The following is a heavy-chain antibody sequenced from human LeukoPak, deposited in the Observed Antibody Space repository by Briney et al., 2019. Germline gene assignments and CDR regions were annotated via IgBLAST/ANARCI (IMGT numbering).Heavy chain of an antibody. CDR1: LYTLTSYY. CDR3: ARQGDYDILTGYSANFDY. V-gene: IGHV1-46*01. D-gene: IGHD3-9*01. J-gene: IGHJ4*02. CDR2: VNPSGVST. Sequence: ASVTVSCKPSLYTLTSYYMHWVRQAPGQGLEWMGIVNPSGVSTSYAQKCQGRVPITADDSTSPAYMEVSSLGSEDTAVYCCARQGDYDILTGYSANFDYWGQGTLVTVSS.